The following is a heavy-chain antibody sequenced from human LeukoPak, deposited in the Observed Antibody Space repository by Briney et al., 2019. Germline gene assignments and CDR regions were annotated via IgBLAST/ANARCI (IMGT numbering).Heavy chain of an antibody. J-gene: IGHJ2*01. Sequence: ASVKVSCKASGYTFTGYYMHWVRQAPGQGLEWMGRINPNSGGTNYAQKFQGRVTMTRDTSISTAYMELSRLRSDDTAVYYCARELQDSWAAVEDYWYFDLWGRGTLVTVSS. CDR3: ARELQDSWAAVEDYWYFDL. CDR1: GYTFTGYY. V-gene: IGHV1-2*06. CDR2: INPNSGGT. D-gene: IGHD6-19*01.